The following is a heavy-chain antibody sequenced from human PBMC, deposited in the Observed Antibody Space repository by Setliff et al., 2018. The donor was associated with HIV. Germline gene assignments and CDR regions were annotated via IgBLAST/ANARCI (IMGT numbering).Heavy chain of an antibody. V-gene: IGHV4-38-2*02. D-gene: IGHD1-26*01. Sequence: SETLSLTCAVSGYSISSGSSWGWIRQPPGKGLEWIGTIYHTGSTFYNPSLKSRVTISVDTSKNQFSLKLSSVTAADTAVYYCARETWELLGKVFDYWGQGTLVTVSS. CDR2: IYHTGST. CDR1: GYSISSGSS. CDR3: ARETWELLGKVFDY. J-gene: IGHJ4*02.